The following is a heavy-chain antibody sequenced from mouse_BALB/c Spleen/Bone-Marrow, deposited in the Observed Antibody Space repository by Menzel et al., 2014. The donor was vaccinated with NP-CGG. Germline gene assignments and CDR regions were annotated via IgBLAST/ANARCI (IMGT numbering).Heavy chain of an antibody. Sequence: DVHLVESGGGLVQPGGSLKLSCATSGSTFSVYYMYWVRQTPEKRLEWVAYISNGGGSTYYPDTVKSRFTISRDNAKNTLYLQMSRLKSEDTAMYYCARRRSLYYAMDYWGQGTSVTVSS. D-gene: IGHD1-1*01. J-gene: IGHJ4*01. V-gene: IGHV5-12*02. CDR2: ISNGGGST. CDR3: ARRRSLYYAMDY. CDR1: GSTFSVYY.